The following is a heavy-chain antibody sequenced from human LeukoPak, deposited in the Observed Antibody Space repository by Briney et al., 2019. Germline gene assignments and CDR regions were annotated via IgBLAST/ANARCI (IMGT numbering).Heavy chain of an antibody. CDR3: ANQHGDYVRYYYGMDV. J-gene: IGHJ6*02. Sequence: GGSLRLSCTASGFTFSSYAMSWVRQAPGKGLEWVSAISGSGGSTYYADSVKGRFTISRDNSKNTLYLQMNSLRAEDTAVYYCANQHGDYVRYYYGMDVWGQGTTVTVSS. D-gene: IGHD4-17*01. V-gene: IGHV3-23*01. CDR2: ISGSGGST. CDR1: GFTFSSYA.